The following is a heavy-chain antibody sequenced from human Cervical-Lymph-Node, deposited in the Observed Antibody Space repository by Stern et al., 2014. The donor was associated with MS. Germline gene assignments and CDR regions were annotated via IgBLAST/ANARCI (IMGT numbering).Heavy chain of an antibody. J-gene: IGHJ6*02. V-gene: IGHV3-11*01. CDR3: ARGGSAYYYGMDV. CDR1: GFTFTDHY. Sequence: VQLVESGGGLVKPGESLRLSCAASGFTFTDHYMSSVRQAPGKGLEWVSYISRSGDTIYYADSVKGRFTISRDIVKNSLYLQMNSLRAEDAALYYCARGGSAYYYGMDVWGQGTAVTVSS. CDR2: ISRSGDTI.